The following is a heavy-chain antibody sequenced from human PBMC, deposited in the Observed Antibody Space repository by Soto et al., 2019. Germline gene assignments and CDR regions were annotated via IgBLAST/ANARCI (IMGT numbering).Heavy chain of an antibody. CDR1: GDSVSSNSAA. CDR2: TYYRSKWYN. J-gene: IGHJ6*02. Sequence: SQTLSLTCVISGDSVSSNSAAWNWIRQSPSRGLEWLGRTYYRSKWYNDYAVSVKSRITINPDTSKNQFSLQLNSVTPEDTAVYYCARVGYSYGYGYYYYYGMDVWGQGTTVTVSS. V-gene: IGHV6-1*01. CDR3: ARVGYSYGYGYYYYYGMDV. D-gene: IGHD5-18*01.